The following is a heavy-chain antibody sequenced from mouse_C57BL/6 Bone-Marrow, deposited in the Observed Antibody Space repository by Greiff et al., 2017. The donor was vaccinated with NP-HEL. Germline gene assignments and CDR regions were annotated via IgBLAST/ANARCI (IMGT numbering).Heavy chain of an antibody. CDR2: INPNYGTT. J-gene: IGHJ4*01. V-gene: IGHV1-39*01. CDR3: ARRSYYGNLRAMDY. CDR1: GYSFTDYN. Sequence: LVESGPELVKPGASVKISCKASGYSFTDYNMNWVKQSNGKSLEWIGVINPNYGTTSYNQKFKGKATLTVDQSSSTAYMQLNSLTSEDSAVYYCARRSYYGNLRAMDYWGQGTSVTVSS. D-gene: IGHD2-1*01.